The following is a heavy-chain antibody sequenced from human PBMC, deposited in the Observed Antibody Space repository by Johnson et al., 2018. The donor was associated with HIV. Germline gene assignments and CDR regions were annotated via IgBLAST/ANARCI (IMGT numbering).Heavy chain of an antibody. J-gene: IGHJ3*02. CDR1: GFTFSSYW. CDR2: ISGSGTNI. CDR3: ARDRGRGSEDAFDI. D-gene: IGHD2-15*01. V-gene: IGHV3-48*04. Sequence: VLLVESGGGLVQPGGSLRLSCAASGFTFSSYWMSWVRQAPGKGLEWVSYISGSGTNIYYADSVKGRFTISRDNAKNSLYLQMSSLRAEDTALYYCARDRGRGSEDAFDIWGQGTMVTVSS.